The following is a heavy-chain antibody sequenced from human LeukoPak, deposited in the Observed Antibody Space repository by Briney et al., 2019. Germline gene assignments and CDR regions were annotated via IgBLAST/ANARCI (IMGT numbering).Heavy chain of an antibody. CDR2: INGDGSST. J-gene: IGHJ1*01. CDR1: GFTFSTYW. CDR3: ARALGDI. Sequence: GGSLRLSCAASGFTFSTYWMHWVRQAPGKGLVWVSRINGDGSSTSYGDSVKGRFTISRDNAKNTLYLQVNGLRVEDTAVYYCARALGDIRGQGTLVTVSS. V-gene: IGHV3-74*01.